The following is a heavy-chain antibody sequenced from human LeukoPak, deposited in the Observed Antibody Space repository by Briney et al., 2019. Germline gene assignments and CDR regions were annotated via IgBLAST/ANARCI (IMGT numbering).Heavy chain of an antibody. CDR3: ARRSISGNSWDYFDY. D-gene: IGHD4-23*01. CDR2: VNLQGGT. Sequence: SGTLSLTCDVSGGSITQTNYWTWVRQPPGKGLEWIGEVNLQGGTNYNPSLLRRVAISVDTSKNQFSLKLRSVTAADTAVYYCARRSISGNSWDYFDYWGQGTLVTVSS. J-gene: IGHJ4*02. CDR1: GGSITQTNY. V-gene: IGHV4-4*02.